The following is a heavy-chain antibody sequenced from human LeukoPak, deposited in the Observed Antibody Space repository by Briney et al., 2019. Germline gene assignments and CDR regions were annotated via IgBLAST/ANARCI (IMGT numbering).Heavy chain of an antibody. D-gene: IGHD6-13*01. CDR1: GFTFSSYA. CDR3: ARDYGSGSWYRWFDP. V-gene: IGHV3-23*01. CDR2: ISGSGGST. Sequence: GGSLRLSCAASGFTFSSYAMSWVRQAPGKGLEWVSAISGSGGSTYYADSEKGRFTISRDNSKNTLYLQMNSLRAEDTAVYYCARDYGSGSWYRWFDPWGQGTLVTVSS. J-gene: IGHJ5*02.